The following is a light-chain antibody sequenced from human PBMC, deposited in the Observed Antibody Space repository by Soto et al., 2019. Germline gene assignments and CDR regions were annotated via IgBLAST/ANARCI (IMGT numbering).Light chain of an antibody. CDR2: NNN. CDR3: ASWDDSLNGWV. J-gene: IGLJ3*02. CDR1: SSNIGGNT. Sequence: QSVLTQPTSASATPGQRVTISCSGSSSNIGGNTVSWYQQLPGTAPKLLIYNNNQRPSGVPDQISGSKSGTSASLAISGLQSDDEADYYCASWDDSLNGWVFGGGTKLTVL. V-gene: IGLV1-44*01.